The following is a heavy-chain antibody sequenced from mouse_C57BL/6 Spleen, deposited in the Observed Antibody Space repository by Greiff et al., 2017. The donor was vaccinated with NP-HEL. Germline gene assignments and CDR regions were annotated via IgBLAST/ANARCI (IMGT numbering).Heavy chain of an antibody. V-gene: IGHV2-6-1*01. CDR1: GFSLTSYG. J-gene: IGHJ4*01. CDR3: ARHTRTTGYAMDY. Sequence: VKLVESGPGLVAPSQSLSITCTVSGFSLTSYGVHWVRQPPGKGLEWLVVIWSDGSTTYNSALKSRLSISKDNSKSQVFLKMNSLQTDDTAMYYCARHTRTTGYAMDYWGQGTSVTVSS. D-gene: IGHD2-1*01. CDR2: IWSDGST.